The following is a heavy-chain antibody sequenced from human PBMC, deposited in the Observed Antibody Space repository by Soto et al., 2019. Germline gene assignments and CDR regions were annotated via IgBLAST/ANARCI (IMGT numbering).Heavy chain of an antibody. CDR3: ATTHTAMGVEMATSVDY. CDR2: ISYDGSNK. V-gene: IGHV3-30*03. CDR1: VFTFSSYG. D-gene: IGHD5-18*01. J-gene: IGHJ4*02. Sequence: PGGSLRLACAASVFTFSSYGMHWVRQAPGKGLEWVAVISYDGSNKYYADSVKGRFTISRDNSKNTLYLQMNSLRAEDTAVYYCATTHTAMGVEMATSVDYWGQGTLVTVSS.